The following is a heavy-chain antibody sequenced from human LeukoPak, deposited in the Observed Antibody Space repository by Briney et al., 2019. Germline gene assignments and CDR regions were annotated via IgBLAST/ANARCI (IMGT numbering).Heavy chain of an antibody. CDR3: ARYVTVVEFDS. CDR2: IITDGGST. V-gene: IGHV3-74*01. CDR1: GFTFSNYW. Sequence: PGGSLRLSCAASGFTFSNYWMYWVRQAPGKGLVWVSRIITDGGSTTYADSVKGRFTISRDNAKNTLYLQANSLRAEDTAVYYCARYVTVVEFDSWGQGNLVTVSS. D-gene: IGHD4-23*01. J-gene: IGHJ4*02.